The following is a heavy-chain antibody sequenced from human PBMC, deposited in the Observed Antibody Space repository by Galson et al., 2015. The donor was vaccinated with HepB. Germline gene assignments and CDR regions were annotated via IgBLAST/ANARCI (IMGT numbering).Heavy chain of an antibody. Sequence: SLRLSCAASGFTFSSYAMHWVRQAPGKGLEWVAVISYDGSNKYYADSVKGRFTISRDNSKNTLYLQMNSPRAEDTAVYYCAREVRGYSGYDVFDYWGQGTLVTVSS. CDR2: ISYDGSNK. CDR1: GFTFSSYA. J-gene: IGHJ4*02. D-gene: IGHD5-12*01. CDR3: AREVRGYSGYDVFDY. V-gene: IGHV3-30*04.